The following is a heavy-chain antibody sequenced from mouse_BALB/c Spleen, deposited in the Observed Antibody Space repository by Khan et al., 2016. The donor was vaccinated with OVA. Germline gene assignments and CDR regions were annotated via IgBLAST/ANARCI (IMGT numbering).Heavy chain of an antibody. V-gene: IGHV5-6*01. CDR2: ISSAGDYT. J-gene: IGHJ3*01. CDR3: ASHLTGSFAY. CDR1: GFTFSTYS. D-gene: IGHD4-1*01. Sequence: EVELVESGGDLVRPGGSLKLSCSASGFTFSTYSISWVRQTPDKRLEWVATISSAGDYTFFPDSVKGRFTFSRDNARNTLYLQMRSLRSEDTAMYYCASHLTGSFAYWGQGTLVTVSA.